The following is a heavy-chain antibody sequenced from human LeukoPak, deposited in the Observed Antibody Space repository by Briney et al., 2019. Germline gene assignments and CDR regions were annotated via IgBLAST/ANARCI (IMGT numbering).Heavy chain of an antibody. CDR2: ISSSSSYI. D-gene: IGHD1-26*01. V-gene: IGHV3-21*01. CDR1: GFTFSSYW. CDR3: ARAIGARWELLGAFDF. Sequence: GGSLRLSCAASGFTFSSYWMSWVRQAPGKGLEWVSSISSSSSYIYYADSVKGRFIISRDNAKNSLYLQMNSLRAEDTAVYYCARAIGARWELLGAFDFWGQGTMVTVSS. J-gene: IGHJ3*01.